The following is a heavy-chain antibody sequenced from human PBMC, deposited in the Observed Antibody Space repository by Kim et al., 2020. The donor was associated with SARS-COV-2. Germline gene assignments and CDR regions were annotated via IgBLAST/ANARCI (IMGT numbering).Heavy chain of an antibody. CDR2: IYPGDSHT. J-gene: IGHJ6*02. D-gene: IGHD2-21*02. V-gene: IGHV5-51*01. CDR1: GYSFTTNW. CDR3: AKSGGDYKFSYYYAMDA. Sequence: GESLKISCKASGYSFTTNWIGWVRQMPGKGLEWMGIIYPGDSHTLYSPSFRGQVIISADKSINTAYLQWSSLKASDTAMYYCAKSGGDYKFSYYYAMDAWGQGTSVTVSS.